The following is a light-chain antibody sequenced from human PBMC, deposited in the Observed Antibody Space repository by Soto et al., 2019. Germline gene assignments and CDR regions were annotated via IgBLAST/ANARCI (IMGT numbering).Light chain of an antibody. CDR1: QSVSSNY. J-gene: IGKJ1*01. Sequence: EIVLTQSPGTLSLSPGERATLSCRASQSVSSNYLAWYQQKSGQAPRLLIYAASSRATGIPDRFSGSGSGADFTLTISGLEPEDFAVYYCQQYGSSQGWTFGQGTKV. CDR2: AAS. CDR3: QQYGSSQGWT. V-gene: IGKV3-20*01.